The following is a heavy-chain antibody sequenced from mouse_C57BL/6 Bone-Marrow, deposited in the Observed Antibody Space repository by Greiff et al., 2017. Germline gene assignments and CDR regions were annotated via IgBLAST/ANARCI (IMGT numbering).Heavy chain of an antibody. J-gene: IGHJ2*01. CDR1: GFSLTSYG. D-gene: IGHD4-1*01. CDR3: ARHHNWDRNYFDY. V-gene: IGHV2-6-1*01. CDR2: IWSDGST. Sequence: VQGVESGPGLVAPSQSLSITCTVSGFSLTSYGVHWVRQPPGKGLEWLVVIWSDGSTTYNSALKSRLSISKDNSKSQVFLKMNSLQTDDTAMYYCARHHNWDRNYFDYWGQGTTLTVSS.